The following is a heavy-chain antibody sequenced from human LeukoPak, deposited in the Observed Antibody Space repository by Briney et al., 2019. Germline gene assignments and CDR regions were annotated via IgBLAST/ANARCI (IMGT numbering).Heavy chain of an antibody. CDR1: GGSISSTNSY. CDR3: ARVSSTMIWAFDI. V-gene: IGHV4-39*01. J-gene: IGHJ3*02. D-gene: IGHD3-22*01. CDR2: IYYSGNT. Sequence: SETLSLTCTVSGGSISSTNSYWGWIRQPPRKGLEWIGSIYYSGNTYYNPSLKSRVTISVDTSKNQFSLKVSSVTAADTAVYFCARVSSTMIWAFDIWGQGTMVTVSS.